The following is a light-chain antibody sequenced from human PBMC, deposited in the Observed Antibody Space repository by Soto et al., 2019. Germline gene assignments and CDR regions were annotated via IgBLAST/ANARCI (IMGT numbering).Light chain of an antibody. Sequence: QSVLTQPASVSGSPGQSITISCTGTSSDVGGSNYVSWYQQLPGKAPKLMIYDVSDRPSGVSDRFSGSKSGNTASLTISGLQAEDEADYYCSSYTSSSLYVFGTGTKVTVI. J-gene: IGLJ1*01. V-gene: IGLV2-14*01. CDR1: SSDVGGSNY. CDR3: SSYTSSSLYV. CDR2: DVS.